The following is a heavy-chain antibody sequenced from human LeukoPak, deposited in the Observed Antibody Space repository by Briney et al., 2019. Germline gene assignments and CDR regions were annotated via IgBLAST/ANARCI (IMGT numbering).Heavy chain of an antibody. Sequence: GGSLRLSCAASGFTFSDYYMSWIRQAPGKGLEWVSYISSSGSTIYYADSVKGRFTISRGNAKNSLYLQMNSLRAEDTAVYYCARDRDDSSSVWFDRWGQGTLVTVSS. V-gene: IGHV3-11*04. J-gene: IGHJ5*02. CDR2: ISSSGSTI. CDR1: GFTFSDYY. D-gene: IGHD6-13*01. CDR3: ARDRDDSSSVWFDR.